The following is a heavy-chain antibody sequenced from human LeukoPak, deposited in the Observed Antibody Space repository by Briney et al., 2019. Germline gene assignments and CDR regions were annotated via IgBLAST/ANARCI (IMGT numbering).Heavy chain of an antibody. Sequence: PGRSLRLSCAASGFIFSSYAMHWVRQAPGKGLEWVAVISYDGSHKYYADSVKGRFTISRDNSKNTLYLQMNSLRAGDTAVYFCARDTLVVVTAIIPSPLNFDYWGQGTLVTVSS. CDR1: GFIFSSYA. CDR2: ISYDGSHK. J-gene: IGHJ4*02. CDR3: ARDTLVVVTAIIPSPLNFDY. D-gene: IGHD2-21*02. V-gene: IGHV3-30*04.